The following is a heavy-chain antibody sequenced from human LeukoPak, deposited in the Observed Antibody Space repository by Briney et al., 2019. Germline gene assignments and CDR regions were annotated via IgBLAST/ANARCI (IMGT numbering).Heavy chain of an antibody. CDR1: GFTFSSYA. Sequence: TGGSLILSCAASGFTFSSYAMSRVRQAPGKGLEWVSGISGSGGSTNYADSVKGRFTIVRDNSKNTLYLQMNSLGAEDTAVYYCAKVAPYGNYLFHYWGQGTRVTVSS. CDR3: AKVAPYGNYLFHY. CDR2: ISGSGGST. D-gene: IGHD1-7*01. J-gene: IGHJ4*02. V-gene: IGHV3-23*01.